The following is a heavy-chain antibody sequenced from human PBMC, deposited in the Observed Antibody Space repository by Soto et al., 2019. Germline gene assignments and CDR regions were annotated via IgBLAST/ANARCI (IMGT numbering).Heavy chain of an antibody. V-gene: IGHV1-58*02. CDR1: GFTFTSSA. CDR2: IVVGSGNT. D-gene: IGHD3-10*01. J-gene: IGHJ3*02. Sequence: GASVKLSCKASGFTFTSSAMQCVRQARGQRLEWIGWIVVGSGNTNYAQKFQERVTITRDMSTSTAYMELSSLRSEDTAVYYCAASPITMVRGVISPDAFDIWGQGTMVTVSS. CDR3: AASPITMVRGVISPDAFDI.